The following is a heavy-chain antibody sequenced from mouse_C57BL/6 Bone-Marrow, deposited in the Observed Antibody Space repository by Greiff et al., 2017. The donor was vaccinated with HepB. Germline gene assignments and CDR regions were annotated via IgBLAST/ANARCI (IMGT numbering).Heavy chain of an antibody. D-gene: IGHD2-4*01. CDR1: EYEFPSHD. V-gene: IGHV5-2*01. Sequence: EVKLVESGGGLVQPGESLKLSCESNEYEFPSHDMSWVRKTPEKRLELVAAINSDGGSTYYPDTMERRFIISRDNTKKTLYLQMSSLRSEDTALYYCARHPSFSYYDYDGWFAYWGQGTLVTVSA. CDR2: INSDGGST. J-gene: IGHJ3*01. CDR3: ARHPSFSYYDYDGWFAY.